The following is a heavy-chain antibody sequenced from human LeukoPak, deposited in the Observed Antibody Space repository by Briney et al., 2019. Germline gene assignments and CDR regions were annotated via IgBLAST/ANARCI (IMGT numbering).Heavy chain of an antibody. Sequence: PGGSLRLSCAASGFTFSSYSMNWVRQAPGKGLEWVSSISSSSYIYYADSVKGRFTISRDNAKNSLYLQMNSLRAEDTAVYYCARDGGPTYYDILTGYYMSSYYYYYMDVWGKGTTVTVSS. J-gene: IGHJ6*03. CDR1: GFTFSSYS. CDR3: ARDGGPTYYDILTGYYMSSYYYYYMDV. D-gene: IGHD3-9*01. V-gene: IGHV3-21*01. CDR2: ISSSSYI.